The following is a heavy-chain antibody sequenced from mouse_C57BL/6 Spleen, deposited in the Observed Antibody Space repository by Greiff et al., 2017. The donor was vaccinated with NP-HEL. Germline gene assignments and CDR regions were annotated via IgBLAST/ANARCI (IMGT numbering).Heavy chain of an antibody. V-gene: IGHV14-2*01. Sequence: VQLKESGAELVKPGASVKLSCTASGFNIKDYYMHWVKQRTEQGLEWIGRIDPEDGETKYAPKFQGKATITADTSSNTAYLQLSSLTSEDTAVYCCAREVTTGAWFAYWGQGTLVTVSA. D-gene: IGHD2-2*01. CDR1: GFNIKDYY. CDR3: AREVTTGAWFAY. J-gene: IGHJ3*01. CDR2: IDPEDGET.